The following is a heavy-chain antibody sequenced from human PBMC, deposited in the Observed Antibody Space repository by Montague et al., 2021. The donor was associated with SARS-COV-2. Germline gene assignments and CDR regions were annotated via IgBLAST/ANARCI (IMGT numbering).Heavy chain of an antibody. J-gene: IGHJ6*02. Sequence: TLSLTFAVSGGSISSGGYSWNWIRQPPGKGLEWIGYIYHSGSTYYNPSLKSRVTISLDSSKNQFSLNLTSVTAADTAVYYCARGSMVRGGKVYYGVDVWGQGTTVTVSS. V-gene: IGHV4-30-2*01. CDR1: GGSISSGGYS. CDR3: ARGSMVRGGKVYYGVDV. CDR2: IYHSGST. D-gene: IGHD3-10*01.